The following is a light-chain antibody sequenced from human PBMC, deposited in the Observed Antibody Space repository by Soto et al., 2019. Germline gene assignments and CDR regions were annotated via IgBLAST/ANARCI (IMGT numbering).Light chain of an antibody. Sequence: QSVLTQPPSASGTPGQRITISCSGGSSNIGSNYVYWYLHLPGTAPKLLMYKNNQRPSGVPDRFSGSKSGTSASLAIDGLRSEDEADYYCASRDDSLSGVVFGGGTKLTVL. CDR2: KNN. CDR3: ASRDDSLSGVV. J-gene: IGLJ2*01. V-gene: IGLV1-47*01. CDR1: SSNIGSNY.